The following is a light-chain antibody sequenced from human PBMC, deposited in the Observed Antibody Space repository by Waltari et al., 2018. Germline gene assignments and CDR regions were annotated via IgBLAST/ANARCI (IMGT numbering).Light chain of an antibody. CDR1: SSDVGGYNY. CDR2: DVS. V-gene: IGLV2-14*03. J-gene: IGLJ2*01. CDR3: SSYTSSSTRV. Sequence: QSALTQPASVSGSPRQSITISCTGTSSDVGGYNYVSWYQQHPGKAPKLMIYDVSNRPAGVSSRFSGSKSGNTASLTISGLQAEDEADYYCSSYTSSSTRVFGGGTKLTVL.